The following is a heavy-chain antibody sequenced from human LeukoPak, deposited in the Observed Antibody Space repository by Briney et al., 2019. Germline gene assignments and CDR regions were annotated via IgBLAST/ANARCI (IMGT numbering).Heavy chain of an antibody. CDR2: IYYSGST. D-gene: IGHD1-7*01. Sequence: LRLSCAASGFTFSSYEMNWVRQAPGKGLEWIGSIYYSGSTYYNPSLKSRVTISVDTSKNQFSLKLSSVTAADTAVYYCARSRITGTIDYWGQGTLVTVSS. J-gene: IGHJ4*02. CDR3: ARSRITGTIDY. CDR1: GFTFSSYE. V-gene: IGHV4-59*05.